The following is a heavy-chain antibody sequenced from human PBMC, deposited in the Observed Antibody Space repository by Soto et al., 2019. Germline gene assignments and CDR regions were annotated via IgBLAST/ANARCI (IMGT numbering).Heavy chain of an antibody. CDR3: ARGKLRAALFVY. J-gene: IGHJ4*02. CDR2: IIPIFGTA. Sequence: QVQLVQSGAEVKKPGSSVKVSCKASGVTCSSYAISWVRQAPGQGLEWMGGIIPIFGTANYAQKFQGRVTITADESTSTAYMELSSLRSEYTAVYYCARGKLRAALFVYWGQGTLVTVSS. CDR1: GVTCSSYA. D-gene: IGHD6-13*01. V-gene: IGHV1-69*01.